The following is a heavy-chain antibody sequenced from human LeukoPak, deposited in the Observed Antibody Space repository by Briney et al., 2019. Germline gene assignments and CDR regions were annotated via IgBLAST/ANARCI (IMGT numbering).Heavy chain of an antibody. CDR3: ARDQIYCSGGSCYPSVFDY. D-gene: IGHD2-15*01. V-gene: IGHV3-21*01. Sequence: GGSLRLSCAASGFTFSSYSMNWVRQAPGKGLEWVSSISSSSSYIYYADSVKGRFTISRDNAKNSLYLQMNSLRAEDTAVYYCARDQIYCSGGSCYPSVFDYWGQGTLVTVSS. J-gene: IGHJ4*02. CDR2: ISSSSSYI. CDR1: GFTFSSYS.